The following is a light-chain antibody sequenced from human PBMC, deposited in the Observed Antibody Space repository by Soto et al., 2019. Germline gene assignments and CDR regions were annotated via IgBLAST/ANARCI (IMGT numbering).Light chain of an antibody. J-gene: IGKJ4*01. CDR2: GAS. V-gene: IGKV3-15*01. CDR1: QSVSSN. Sequence: EIVMTHSPATLSVSPGERATLSCRASQSVSSNLAWYQQKPGQAPRLLIYGASTRATGIPARFSGSGSGTEFTLTISSLQSEDFALYYCQQYNNWPRPFGGGTKVEIK. CDR3: QQYNNWPRP.